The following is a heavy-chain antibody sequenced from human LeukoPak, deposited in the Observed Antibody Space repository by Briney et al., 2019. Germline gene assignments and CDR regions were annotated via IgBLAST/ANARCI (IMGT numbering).Heavy chain of an antibody. V-gene: IGHV5-51*01. CDR2: IYPSECDN. J-gene: IGHJ6*02. CDR1: GYVFTNYW. CDR3: ARVRHHYHGMDV. Sequence: PGESLKISCKGAGYVFTNYWIAWVRQMPGKGVGWRVIIYPSECDNRYSPSFQRQVTISADKSISTAYLQWSSLKAADTAMYYCARVRHHYHGMDVWGQGTTVTVSS. D-gene: IGHD3-16*01.